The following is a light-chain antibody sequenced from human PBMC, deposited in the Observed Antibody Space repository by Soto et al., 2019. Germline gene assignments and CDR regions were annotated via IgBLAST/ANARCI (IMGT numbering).Light chain of an antibody. V-gene: IGLV2-14*01. Sequence: QSALTQPASVSGSPGQSITISCTGTSSDIGGYNYVSWYQQHPGKAPKLMIYEVSHRSSGVSNRFSGSKSGNTASLTISGLQAEDEADYYCSSYTSSTTWAFGGGTQLTVL. CDR1: SSDIGGYNY. CDR3: SSYTSSTTWA. CDR2: EVS. J-gene: IGLJ3*02.